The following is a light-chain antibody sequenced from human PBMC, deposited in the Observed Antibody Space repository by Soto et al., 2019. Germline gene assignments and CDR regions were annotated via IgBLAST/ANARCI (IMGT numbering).Light chain of an antibody. CDR2: DVY. Sequence: QCDRNKAAYGYGVAGRWIPLSCAGTSSDVGRYTYVSWYQQHPGKVPKLLIYDVYNRPSGVSDRFSGSKSDNTASLTISGLQAEDEADYYCISYTSTSTPYVFGGGTKVTV. CDR3: ISYTSTSTPYV. CDR1: SSDVGRYTY. V-gene: IGLV2-14*01. J-gene: IGLJ1*01.